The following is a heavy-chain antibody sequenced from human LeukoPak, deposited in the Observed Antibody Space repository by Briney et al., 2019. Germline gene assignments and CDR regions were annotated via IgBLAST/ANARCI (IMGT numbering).Heavy chain of an antibody. V-gene: IGHV4-34*01. CDR3: ARAKNWFDP. CDR2: INHSGST. CDR1: GGSFSGYY. J-gene: IGHJ5*02. Sequence: SETLSLTCAVYGGSFSGYYWSCIRQTPGKGLEWIGEINHSGSTNYNPSLKSRVTISVDTSKNQFSLKLSSVTAADTAVYYCARAKNWFDPWGQGTLVTVSS.